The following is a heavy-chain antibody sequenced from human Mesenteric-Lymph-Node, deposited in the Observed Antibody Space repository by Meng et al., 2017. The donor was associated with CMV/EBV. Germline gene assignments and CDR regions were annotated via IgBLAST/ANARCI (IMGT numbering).Heavy chain of an antibody. CDR1: GYKFTSYA. V-gene: IGHV1-3*01. Sequence: CKDSGYKFTSYAMHWMRQAPGQRLEWMGWINAGNGNTKYSQKFQGRVTITRDTSASTGYMELSSLKSEDTAVYYCARSDTSSWYSDYWGQGTLVTVSS. D-gene: IGHD6-13*01. CDR3: ARSDTSSWYSDY. J-gene: IGHJ4*02. CDR2: INAGNGNT.